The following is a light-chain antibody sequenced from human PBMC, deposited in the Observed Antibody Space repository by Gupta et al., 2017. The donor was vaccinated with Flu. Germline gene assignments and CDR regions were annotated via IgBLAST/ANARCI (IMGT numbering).Light chain of an antibody. CDR2: EVS. V-gene: IGLV2-8*01. CDR1: GSDVGGYNY. Sequence: QSAPTQPPSAFGSPGQSVTISCTGTGSDVGGYNYVSWFQQHPGKAPKLMIYEVSKRPSGVPDRFSGSKSGNTASLTVSGLQAEDEADYFCSSYAGSSKWVFGGGTKVTVL. J-gene: IGLJ3*02. CDR3: SSYAGSSKWV.